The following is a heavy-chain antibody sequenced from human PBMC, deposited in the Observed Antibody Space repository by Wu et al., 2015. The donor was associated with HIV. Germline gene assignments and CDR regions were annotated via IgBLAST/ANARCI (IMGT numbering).Heavy chain of an antibody. CDR1: NYTFNNYA. D-gene: IGHD6-13*01. CDR2: ISTYNGHT. CDR3: TRSTFAGGSDTWYSFDK. Sequence: QAKLVQSGAEVKKPGASVKVSCKASNYTFNNYAINWVRQAPGHGLEWMGRISTYNGHTTSARKFQDRLTLTTETSTKTAYMELRSLRSDDTAVYFCTRSTFAGGSDTWYSFDKWGQGTLVSVSS. J-gene: IGHJ4*02. V-gene: IGHV1-18*01.